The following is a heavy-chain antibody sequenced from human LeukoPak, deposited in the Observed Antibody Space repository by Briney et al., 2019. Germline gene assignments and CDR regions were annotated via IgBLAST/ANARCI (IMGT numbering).Heavy chain of an antibody. Sequence: PGGSLRLSCAASGFTVSSNYMSWVRQAPGKGLEWVSVIYSGGSTYYADSVKGRLTISRDNSKNTLYLQMNSLRAEDTAVYYCATVVITPLAFDYWGQGTLVTVSS. CDR2: IYSGGST. CDR1: GFTVSSNY. D-gene: IGHD3-22*01. V-gene: IGHV3-53*01. CDR3: ATVVITPLAFDY. J-gene: IGHJ4*02.